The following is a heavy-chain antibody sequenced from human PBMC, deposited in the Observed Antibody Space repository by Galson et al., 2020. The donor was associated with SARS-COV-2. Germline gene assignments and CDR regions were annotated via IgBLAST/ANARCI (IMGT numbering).Heavy chain of an antibody. CDR1: GFTFSTYW. V-gene: IGHV3-7*03. CDR2: IKPDWSEK. CDR3: VKPYYDLWSGYYDLDY. Sequence: GGSLRLSCAASGFTFSTYWMSWVRQAPGKGLEWVANIKPDWSEKYYVDSVKGRFSISRDNAKKSLYLQMNSLRADDTAVYYCVKPYYDLWSGYYDLDYWGQGTLVTVSS. D-gene: IGHD3-3*01. J-gene: IGHJ4*02.